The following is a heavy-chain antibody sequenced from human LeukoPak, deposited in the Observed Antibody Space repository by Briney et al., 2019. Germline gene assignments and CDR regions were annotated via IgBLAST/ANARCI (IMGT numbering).Heavy chain of an antibody. CDR1: GFTFSSYW. D-gene: IGHD3-3*01. J-gene: IGHJ5*02. Sequence: PGRSLRLSCAASGFTFSSYWMSWVRQAPGKGLEWVANIKQDGSEKYYVDSVKGRFTISRDNAKNSLYLQMNSLRAEDTAVYYCARDDYDFWSGYYYNWFDPWGQGTLVTVSS. CDR3: ARDDYDFWSGYYYNWFDP. V-gene: IGHV3-7*01. CDR2: IKQDGSEK.